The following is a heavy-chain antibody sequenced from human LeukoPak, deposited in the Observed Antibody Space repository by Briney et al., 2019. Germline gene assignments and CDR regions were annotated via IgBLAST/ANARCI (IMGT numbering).Heavy chain of an antibody. V-gene: IGHV3-66*01. CDR1: GFTVSSNY. Sequence: GGSLRLSCAASGFTVSSNYMSWVRQAAGKGLEWVSVIYSGGSTYYADSVKGRFSISRDNSKNTLHLQMNSLRAEDTAVYYCARDLGFTGNYGLDVWGQGTTVTVSS. J-gene: IGHJ6*02. CDR2: IYSGGST. D-gene: IGHD3-10*01. CDR3: ARDLGFTGNYGLDV.